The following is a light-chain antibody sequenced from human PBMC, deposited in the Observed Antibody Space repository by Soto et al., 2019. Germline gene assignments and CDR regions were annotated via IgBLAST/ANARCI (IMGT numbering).Light chain of an antibody. CDR2: EGS. CDR3: CSYAGSSTEV. CDR1: SSDVGSYNL. V-gene: IGLV2-23*01. Sequence: QSALTQPASVSGSPGQSITISCTGTSSDVGSYNLVSWYQQHPGKAPKLMIYEGSKRPSGVSNRFSGSKSGNTASLTDSGLQAEDEAYYYCCSYAGSSTEVFGGGTKLTVL. J-gene: IGLJ2*01.